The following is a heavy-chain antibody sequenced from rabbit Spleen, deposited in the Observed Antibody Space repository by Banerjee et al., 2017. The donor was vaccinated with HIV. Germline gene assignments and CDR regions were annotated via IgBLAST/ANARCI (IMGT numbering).Heavy chain of an antibody. CDR2: IYTGSGKT. V-gene: IGHV1S47*01. CDR3: ARSRNDGSTGYSYGNNL. D-gene: IGHD6-1*01. CDR1: GFSFSSYW. J-gene: IGHJ4*01. Sequence: QEQLEESGGGLVKPEGSLTLTCTASGFSFSSYWMSWVRQAPGKGLEWIGCIYTGSGKTDYANWVNGRVTISRSTSLNTVTLQMTSLTAADTATYFCARSRNDGSTGYSYGNNLWGQGTLVTVS.